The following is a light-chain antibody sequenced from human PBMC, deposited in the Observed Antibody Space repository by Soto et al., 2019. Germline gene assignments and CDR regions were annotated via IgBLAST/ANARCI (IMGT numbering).Light chain of an antibody. J-gene: IGKJ2*01. CDR2: DAS. Sequence: DIQVTQSPSSLSASVGDRVTISCQASQHISNSLNWYQQKSGKAPKLLIYDASKLETGVPARFSGSRSGTDFTFTISSLQPEDFAAYYCQQYDTVPYTFGQGTKLEIK. V-gene: IGKV1-33*01. CDR1: QHISNS. CDR3: QQYDTVPYT.